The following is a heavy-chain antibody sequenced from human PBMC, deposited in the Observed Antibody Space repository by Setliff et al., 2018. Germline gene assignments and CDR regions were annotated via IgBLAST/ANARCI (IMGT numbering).Heavy chain of an antibody. Sequence: ASVKVSCKVSGYTFTVYTMNWVRQAPGQGLEWMGGFDPEDGETIYVQKFQGRITMTEDTSTDTAYMELRSLRSEDTAVYYCARGLGYCTNGVCYTGWYYYYGMDAWGQGTTVTVSS. CDR1: GYTFTVYT. D-gene: IGHD2-8*01. J-gene: IGHJ6*02. CDR3: ARGLGYCTNGVCYTGWYYYYGMDA. V-gene: IGHV1-24*01. CDR2: FDPEDGET.